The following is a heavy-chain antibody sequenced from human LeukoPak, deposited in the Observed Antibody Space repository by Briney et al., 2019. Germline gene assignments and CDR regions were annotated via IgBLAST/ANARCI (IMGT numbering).Heavy chain of an antibody. CDR1: GYTFTSYV. D-gene: IGHD6-19*01. Sequence: GASVKVSCKASGYTFTSYVISWVRQAPGQGLEWMGWISAYNGNTNYAQKLQGRVTMTTDTSTSTAYMELRSLRSDDTAVYYCARDRPGIAVAGTWAPYYYGMDVWGQGTTVTVSS. CDR3: ARDRPGIAVAGTWAPYYYGMDV. V-gene: IGHV1-18*01. CDR2: ISAYNGNT. J-gene: IGHJ6*02.